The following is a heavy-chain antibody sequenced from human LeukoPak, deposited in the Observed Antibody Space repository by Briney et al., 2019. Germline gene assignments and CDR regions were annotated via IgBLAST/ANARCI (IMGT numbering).Heavy chain of an antibody. D-gene: IGHD3-22*01. CDR3: AKDPRTDGSSGYYGPYFDY. J-gene: IGHJ4*02. CDR1: GFTFSSYA. V-gene: IGHV3-23*01. Sequence: GGSLRLSCAASGFTFSSYAMSWVRQAPGKGLEWVSAISGSGGSTYYADSVKGRFTISRDNSKNTLYLQMNSLRAEDTAVYYCAKDPRTDGSSGYYGPYFDYWGQGTLVTVSS. CDR2: ISGSGGST.